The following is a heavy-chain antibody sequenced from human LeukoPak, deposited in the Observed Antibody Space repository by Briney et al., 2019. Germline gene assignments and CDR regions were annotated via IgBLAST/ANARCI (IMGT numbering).Heavy chain of an antibody. CDR1: GGSVSSGSYY. J-gene: IGHJ4*02. Sequence: SETLSLTCTVSGGSVSSGSYYWSWIRQPPGKGLEWIGYIYYSGSTNYNPSLKSRVTISVDTSKNQFSLKLSSVTAADTAVYYCARVRGQWLPRGGKYYFDYWGQGTLVTVSS. D-gene: IGHD6-19*01. V-gene: IGHV4-61*01. CDR3: ARVRGQWLPRGGKYYFDY. CDR2: IYYSGST.